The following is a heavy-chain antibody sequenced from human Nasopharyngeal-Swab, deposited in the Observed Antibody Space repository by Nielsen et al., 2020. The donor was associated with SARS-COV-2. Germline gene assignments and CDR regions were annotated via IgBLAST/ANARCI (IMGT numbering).Heavy chain of an antibody. J-gene: IGHJ3*02. V-gene: IGHV4-34*01. Sequence: RQAPGKGLEWIGGINHSGSTNYNPSLKSRVTISVDTSKNQFSLKLSSVTAADTAVYYCARSCRVVTAIRFAFDIWGQGTMVTVSS. CDR3: ARSCRVVTAIRFAFDI. CDR2: INHSGST. D-gene: IGHD2-21*02.